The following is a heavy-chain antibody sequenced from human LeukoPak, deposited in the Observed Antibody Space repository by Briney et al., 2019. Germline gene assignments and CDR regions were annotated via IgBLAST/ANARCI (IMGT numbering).Heavy chain of an antibody. J-gene: IGHJ5*02. CDR1: GGSISSSSYY. Sequence: SETLSLTCTVSGGSISSSSYYWGWIRQPPGKGLEWIGGIYYSGSTYYNPSLKSRVTISVDTSKNQFSLKLSSVTAADTAVYYCATHEDWFDPWGQGTLVTVSS. CDR3: ATHEDWFDP. CDR2: IYYSGST. V-gene: IGHV4-39*01.